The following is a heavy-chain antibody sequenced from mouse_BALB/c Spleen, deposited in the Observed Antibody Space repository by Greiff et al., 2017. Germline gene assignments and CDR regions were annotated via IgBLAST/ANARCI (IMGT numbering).Heavy chain of an antibody. D-gene: IGHD2-4*01. V-gene: IGHV3-6*02. J-gene: IGHJ1*01. CDR3: ARGGITTTGDWYFDV. CDR2: ISYDGSN. CDR1: GYSITSGYY. Sequence: EVQVVESGPGLVKPSQSLSLTCSVTGYSITSGYYWNWIRQFPGNKLEWMGYISYDGSNNYNPSLKNRISITRDTSKNQFFLKLNSVTTEDTATYYCARGGITTTGDWYFDVWGAGTTVTVSS.